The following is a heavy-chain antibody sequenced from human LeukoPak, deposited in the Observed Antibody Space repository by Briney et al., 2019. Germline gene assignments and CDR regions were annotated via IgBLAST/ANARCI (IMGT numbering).Heavy chain of an antibody. Sequence: GGSLRLSCAAWGFTFSRYDMQGVGQARGKGGEGVAFISYDGSNKYYAVSVKCRFTISRDNSKNTLYLQMNSLRAEDTAVYYCARDKYSSGWYYFDYWGQGTLVTVSS. J-gene: IGHJ4*02. CDR2: ISYDGSNK. CDR3: ARDKYSSGWYYFDY. CDR1: GFTFSRYD. V-gene: IGHV3-30-3*01. D-gene: IGHD6-19*01.